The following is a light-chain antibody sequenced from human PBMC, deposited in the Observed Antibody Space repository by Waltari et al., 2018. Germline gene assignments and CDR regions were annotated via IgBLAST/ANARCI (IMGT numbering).Light chain of an antibody. J-gene: IGLJ2*01. CDR2: GKN. V-gene: IGLV3-19*01. CDR1: SLRSYY. Sequence: SSELTQDPAVSVALGQTVRITCQGDSLRSYYASWYQQKPGQAPVLVIHGKNNRPSGHPDRCSGSSSGNTASLTITGAQAEDEADYYCNSRDSSGNHVVFGGGTKLTVL. CDR3: NSRDSSGNHVV.